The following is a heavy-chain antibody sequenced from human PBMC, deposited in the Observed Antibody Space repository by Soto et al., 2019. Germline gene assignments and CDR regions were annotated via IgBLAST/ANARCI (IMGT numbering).Heavy chain of an antibody. CDR2: INHSGST. J-gene: IGHJ4*02. CDR1: GGSFSGYY. Sequence: QVQLQQWGAGLLKPSETLSLTCAVYGGSFSGYYWSWIRQPPGKGLEWIGEINHSGSTNYNPSLKSRVTISVDTSKNQFSLKLSSVTAADTAVYYCARALFSRGWYGFDYWGQGTLVTVSS. D-gene: IGHD6-19*01. V-gene: IGHV4-34*01. CDR3: ARALFSRGWYGFDY.